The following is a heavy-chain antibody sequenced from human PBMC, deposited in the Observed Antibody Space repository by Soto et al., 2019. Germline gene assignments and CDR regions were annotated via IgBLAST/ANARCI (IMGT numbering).Heavy chain of an antibody. CDR3: AMGWGSSWAVNWFDP. V-gene: IGHV3-73*02. CDR2: IRSKANSYAT. J-gene: IGHJ5*02. D-gene: IGHD6-13*01. Sequence: EVQLVESGGGLVQPGGSLKLSCAASGFTFSGSAMHWVRQASGKGLEWVGRIRSKANSYATAYAASVKGRFTIYRDDSKNTAYLKTNRLKTEDTAVEYCAMGWGSSWAVNWFDPWGQGTLVTVSS. CDR1: GFTFSGSA.